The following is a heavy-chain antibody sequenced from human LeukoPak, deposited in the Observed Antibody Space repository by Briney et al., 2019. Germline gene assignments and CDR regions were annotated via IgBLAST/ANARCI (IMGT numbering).Heavy chain of an antibody. Sequence: SETPSLTCTVSGGSISSSSYYWGWIRQPPGRGLEWIGSIYYSGSTYYNPSLKSRVTISVDTSKNQFSLKLSSVTAADTAVYYCARHPDGGGGNSRYYYYYMDVWGKGTTVTVSS. J-gene: IGHJ6*03. D-gene: IGHD4-23*01. CDR2: IYYSGST. CDR1: GGSISSSSYY. CDR3: ARHPDGGGGNSRYYYYYMDV. V-gene: IGHV4-39*01.